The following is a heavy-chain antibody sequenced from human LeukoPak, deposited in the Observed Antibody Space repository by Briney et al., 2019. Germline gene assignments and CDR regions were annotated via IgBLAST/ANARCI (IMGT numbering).Heavy chain of an antibody. CDR2: ISANGAKT. CDR3: VKDPLDN. Sequence: GGSLRLSCAASGFIFNIYAMIWVRQAPGKGLEWVSGISANGAKTYNGDNVKGRVIISRDNFKNTVYLHMNGLRAEDTAIYYCVKDPLDNWGQGTLVTVSS. V-gene: IGHV3-23*01. J-gene: IGHJ4*02. CDR1: GFIFNIYA.